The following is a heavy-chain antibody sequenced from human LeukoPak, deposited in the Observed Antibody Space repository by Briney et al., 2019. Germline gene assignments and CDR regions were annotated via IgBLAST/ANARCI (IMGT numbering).Heavy chain of an antibody. CDR1: GGSISSGGYY. CDR3: ARDRNQWLRGPFDP. CDR2: IYHSGST. Sequence: PSETLSLTCTVSGGSISSGGYYWSWIRQPPGKGLEWIGYIYHSGSTYYNPSLKSRVTISVDRSKNQFSLILTSVTAADTAVYYCARDRNQWLRGPFDPWGQGTLVTVSS. D-gene: IGHD6-19*01. V-gene: IGHV4-30-2*01. J-gene: IGHJ5*02.